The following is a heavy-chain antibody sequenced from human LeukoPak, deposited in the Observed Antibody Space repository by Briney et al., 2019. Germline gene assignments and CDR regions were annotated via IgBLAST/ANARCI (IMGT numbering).Heavy chain of an antibody. CDR3: ARGKGYYDSSGYYGTLLDY. Sequence: SETLSLTCTVSGGSISSYYWSWIRQPPGKGLEWIGYIYYSGSTNYNPSLKSRVTISVDTPKNQSSLKLSSVTAADTAVYYCARGKGYYDSSGYYGTLLDYWGQGTLVTVSS. V-gene: IGHV4-59*01. CDR2: IYYSGST. CDR1: GGSISSYY. D-gene: IGHD3-22*01. J-gene: IGHJ4*02.